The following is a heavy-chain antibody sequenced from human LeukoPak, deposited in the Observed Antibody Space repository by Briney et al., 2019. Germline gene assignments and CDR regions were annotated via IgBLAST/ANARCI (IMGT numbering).Heavy chain of an antibody. CDR2: VSAYNGNT. CDR1: GYTFTSYG. J-gene: IGHJ4*02. CDR3: ARGGIAVALLDY. Sequence: ASVKVSRKASGYTFTSYGISWVRQAPGQGLEWMGWVSAYNGNTNYALKLQGRVTLTTDTSTSTAYMELRSLRSDDTAMYYCARGGIAVALLDYWGQGTLVTVSS. V-gene: IGHV1-18*01. D-gene: IGHD6-13*01.